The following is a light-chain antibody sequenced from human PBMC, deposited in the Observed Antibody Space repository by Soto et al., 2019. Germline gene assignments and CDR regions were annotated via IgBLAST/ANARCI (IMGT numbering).Light chain of an antibody. J-gene: IGKJ2*02. CDR3: QQSFFMPRT. V-gene: IGKV1-39*01. CDR1: RNIWTY. Sequence: DVQMTQSPSSLSASVGDRVTITCRASRNIWTYLYWYQQKAGKAPSLLIYDASTLQAGVPSRFSGSGSGTDFSLTISSVQPEDFASYYCQQSFFMPRTFGQRTKLEIK. CDR2: DAS.